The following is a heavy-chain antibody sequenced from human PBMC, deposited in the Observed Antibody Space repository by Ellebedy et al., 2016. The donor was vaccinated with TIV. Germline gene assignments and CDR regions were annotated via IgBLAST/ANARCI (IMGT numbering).Heavy chain of an antibody. Sequence: MPGGSLRLSCAVYGGSFSGYYWSWIRQPPGQGLEWLGEINHSGSTNSNPSLTSRVTISLATSKTQFSLKLSSVTAADTAVYYCARGWRVGATMRMYWFDPWGQGTLVTVSS. V-gene: IGHV4-34*01. CDR3: ARGWRVGATMRMYWFDP. J-gene: IGHJ5*02. D-gene: IGHD1-26*01. CDR2: INHSGST. CDR1: GGSFSGYY.